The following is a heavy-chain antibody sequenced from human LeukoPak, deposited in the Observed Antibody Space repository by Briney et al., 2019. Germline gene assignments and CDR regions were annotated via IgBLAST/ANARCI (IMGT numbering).Heavy chain of an antibody. V-gene: IGHV4-59*01. J-gene: IGHJ1*01. CDR1: GGSISSYY. Sequence: PSETLSLTCTVSGGSISSYYWSWIRQPPGKGLGWIGYIHYSGFSNYNPSLKSRVTISVDTSKNQFSLKLSFVTAADTAVYYCARDLHGGNSGLGYWGQGTLVTVSS. CDR2: IHYSGFS. D-gene: IGHD4-23*01. CDR3: ARDLHGGNSGLGY.